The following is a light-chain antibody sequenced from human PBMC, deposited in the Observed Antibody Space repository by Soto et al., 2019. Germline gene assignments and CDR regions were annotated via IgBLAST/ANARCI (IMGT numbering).Light chain of an antibody. CDR3: SSYTSSRAYV. CDR2: EVS. J-gene: IGLJ1*01. Sequence: QSVLTQPASVSGSPGQSITISCTGTSSDVGGHNYVSWYQQHPGKAPKLMIYEVSNRPSGVSNRFSGSKSGNTASLTISGLQAEDEADYYCSSYTSSRAYVFGIGTKVTVL. V-gene: IGLV2-14*01. CDR1: SSDVGGHNY.